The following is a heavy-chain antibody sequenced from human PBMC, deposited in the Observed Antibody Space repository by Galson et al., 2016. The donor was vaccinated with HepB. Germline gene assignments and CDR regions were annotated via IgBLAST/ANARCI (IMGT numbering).Heavy chain of an antibody. J-gene: IGHJ4*02. D-gene: IGHD6-19*01. CDR2: ISYDGNNK. V-gene: IGHV3-30*03. CDR3: ARKSMAGPRSYFDY. Sequence: SLRLPCAASGFTFNKYPMLWVRQAPGKGLEWVAVISYDGNNKYYADSVKGRFTISRDSSQNTLYLQMNSLRTEDTAVYFCARKSMAGPRSYFDYWGQGTLVTVSS. CDR1: GFTFNKYP.